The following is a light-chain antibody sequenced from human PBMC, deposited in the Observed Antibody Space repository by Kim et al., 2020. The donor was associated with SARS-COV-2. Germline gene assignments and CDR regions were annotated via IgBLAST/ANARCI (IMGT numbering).Light chain of an antibody. CDR3: QQYGSSPLT. CDR2: GAS. Sequence: SPGKRAPLSCRASQSVSSSYLAWYQQKPVQAPRLLIYGASSRATGIPDRFSGSGSGTDFTLTISRLEPEDFAVYYCQQYGSSPLTFGGGTKVEIK. V-gene: IGKV3-20*01. CDR1: QSVSSSY. J-gene: IGKJ4*01.